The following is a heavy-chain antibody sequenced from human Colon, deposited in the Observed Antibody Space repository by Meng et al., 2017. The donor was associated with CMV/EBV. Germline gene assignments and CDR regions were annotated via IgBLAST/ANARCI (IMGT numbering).Heavy chain of an antibody. Sequence: GSLRLSCTVSGGSISGSTYYWSWIRQPPGKGLEWIGYIYYSGSTNYNPSLKSRVTISVDTSKNQFSLKLSSVTAADTAVYYCARDLGGDYFDYWGQGTLVTVSS. CDR2: IYYSGST. D-gene: IGHD3-16*01. CDR1: GGSISGSTYY. J-gene: IGHJ4*02. V-gene: IGHV4-61*01. CDR3: ARDLGGDYFDY.